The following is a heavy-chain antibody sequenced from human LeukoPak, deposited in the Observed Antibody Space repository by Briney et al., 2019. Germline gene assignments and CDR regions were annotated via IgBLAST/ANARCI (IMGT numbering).Heavy chain of an antibody. CDR3: AREFRGVARYFDY. CDR1: GFTFSSYE. D-gene: IGHD3-10*01. J-gene: IGHJ4*02. V-gene: IGHV3-48*03. CDR2: ISSSGSTK. Sequence: GGSLRLSCAASGFTFSSYEMNWVRQAPGKGLEWVSYISSSGSTKYYADSVKGRFTISRDNAKNSLYLQMNSLRAEDTAVYYCAREFRGVARYFDYWGQGTLVTVSS.